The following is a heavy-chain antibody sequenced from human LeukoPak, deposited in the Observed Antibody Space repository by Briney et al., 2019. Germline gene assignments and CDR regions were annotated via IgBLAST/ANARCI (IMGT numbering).Heavy chain of an antibody. V-gene: IGHV3-9*01. CDR1: GFRIDYYS. Sequence: PCRSLTLSCAASGFRIDYYSMHWVRQAQAQGLELVSGVSWKSGSIGYADSMKGRFTISRDNAKSSLYLQMNSLRPEDTALYYCAKDRTTVAIGAFDVWGQGTIVSVSS. CDR3: AKDRTTVAIGAFDV. J-gene: IGHJ3*01. D-gene: IGHD4-23*01. CDR2: VSWKSGSI.